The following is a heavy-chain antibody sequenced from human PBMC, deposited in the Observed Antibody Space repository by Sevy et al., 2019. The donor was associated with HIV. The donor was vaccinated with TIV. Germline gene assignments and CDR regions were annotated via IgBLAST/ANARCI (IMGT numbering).Heavy chain of an antibody. CDR3: ARELGERGSYGGREDDFDY. CDR2: IYYSGST. V-gene: IGHV4-59*01. Sequence: SETLSLTCTVSGGSISSYYWSWIRQPPGKGLEWIGYIYYSGSTNYNPSLKSRVTISVDTSKNQIYLKLSSVTAAETAVYHCARELGERGSYGGREDDFDYWGQRPLLTVSS. CDR1: GGSISSYY. J-gene: IGHJ4*02. D-gene: IGHD1-26*01.